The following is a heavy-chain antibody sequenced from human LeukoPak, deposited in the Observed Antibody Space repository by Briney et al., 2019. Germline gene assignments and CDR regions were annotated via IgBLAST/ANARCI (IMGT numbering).Heavy chain of an antibody. CDR2: VDPNSGNT. CDR1: GYTFTSYD. V-gene: IGHV1-8*03. Sequence: ASVKVSCKASGYTFTSYDINWVRQATGQGLEWMGWVDPNSGNTAYSQKFQGRVTITRNTSISTAYMELSSLRSEDTAVYYCARGGGAFDIWGQGTMVTSLQ. CDR3: ARGGGAFDI. J-gene: IGHJ3*02.